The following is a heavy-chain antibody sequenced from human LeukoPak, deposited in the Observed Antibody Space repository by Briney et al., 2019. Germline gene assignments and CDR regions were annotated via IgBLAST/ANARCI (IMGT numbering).Heavy chain of an antibody. Sequence: SETLSLTCAVYGGSFSGYYWSWIRQPPGKGLEWIGEINHSGSTNYNPSLKSRVTISVDTSKNQFSLKLSSVTAADTAVYYCAGQTYDSSGYTDGGIDYWGQGTLVTVSS. V-gene: IGHV4-34*01. CDR2: INHSGST. D-gene: IGHD3-22*01. CDR3: AGQTYDSSGYTDGGIDY. CDR1: GGSFSGYY. J-gene: IGHJ4*02.